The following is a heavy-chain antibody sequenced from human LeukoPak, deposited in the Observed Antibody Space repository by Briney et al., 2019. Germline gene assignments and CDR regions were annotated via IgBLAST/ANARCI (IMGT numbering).Heavy chain of an antibody. CDR3: AKDRALIVGDAFDI. CDR2: ISWNSGSI. D-gene: IGHD1-26*01. Sequence: PGGSLRLSCAASGFTFDDYAMHWVRQAPGKGLEWVSGISWNSGSIGYADSVKGRFTISRDNAKNSLYLQMNSLRAEDTALYYCAKDRALIVGDAFDIWGQGTMVTVSS. J-gene: IGHJ3*02. V-gene: IGHV3-9*01. CDR1: GFTFDDYA.